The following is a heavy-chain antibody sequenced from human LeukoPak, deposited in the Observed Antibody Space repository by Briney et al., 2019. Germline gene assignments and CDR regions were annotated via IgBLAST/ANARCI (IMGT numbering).Heavy chain of an antibody. V-gene: IGHV3-11*01. Sequence: PGGSLRLSCAASGFTFSDYYMSWIRQAPGKGLEWVSYISSSGSTIYYADSVKGRFTISRDNAKNSLYLQMNSLRAEDTAVYYCARWCRGYSYGYAEDAFDIWGQGTMVTVSS. D-gene: IGHD5-18*01. J-gene: IGHJ3*02. CDR1: GFTFSDYY. CDR2: ISSSGSTI. CDR3: ARWCRGYSYGYAEDAFDI.